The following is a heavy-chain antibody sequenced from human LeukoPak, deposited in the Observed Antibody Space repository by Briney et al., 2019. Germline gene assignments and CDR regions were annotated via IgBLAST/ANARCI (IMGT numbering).Heavy chain of an antibody. V-gene: IGHV1-69*05. J-gene: IGHJ5*02. D-gene: IGHD2-2*01. CDR3: VMSGSAAPEDWFDP. CDR1: GGTFSSYA. CDR2: IIPIFGTA. Sequence: ASVKVSCKASGGTFSSYAISWVRQAPGQGLEWMGGIIPIFGTANYAQKFQGRVTITTDESTSTAYMELSSLRSEDTAVYYCVMSGSAAPEDWFDPWGQGTLVTVSS.